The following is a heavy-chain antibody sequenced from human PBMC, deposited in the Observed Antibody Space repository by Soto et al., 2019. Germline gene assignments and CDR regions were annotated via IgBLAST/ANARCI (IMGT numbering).Heavy chain of an antibody. CDR3: ASISNYYDSSGPRAVRYFDY. D-gene: IGHD3-22*01. J-gene: IGHJ4*02. CDR2: IYHSGST. V-gene: IGHV4-30-2*01. CDR1: GGSISSGGYS. Sequence: SETLSLTCTVSGGSISSGGYSWSWIRQPPGKGLEWIGYIYHSGSTYYNPSLKSRVTISVDRSKNQFSLKLSSVTAADTAVYYCASISNYYDSSGPRAVRYFDYWGQGTLVTVSS.